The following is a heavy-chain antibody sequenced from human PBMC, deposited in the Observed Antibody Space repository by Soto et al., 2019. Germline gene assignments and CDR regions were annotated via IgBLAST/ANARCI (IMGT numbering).Heavy chain of an antibody. D-gene: IGHD4-17*01. J-gene: IGHJ4*02. CDR2: IYYSGST. CDR3: ARLLLSGYGDYYFDY. CDR1: GGSISSYY. V-gene: IGHV4-59*08. Sequence: PSEILSLTCTVSGGSISSYYWSWIRQPPGKGLEWIGYIYYSGSTNYNPSLKSRVTISVDTSKNQFSLKLSSVTAADTAVYYCARLLLSGYGDYYFDYWGQGTLVTVSS.